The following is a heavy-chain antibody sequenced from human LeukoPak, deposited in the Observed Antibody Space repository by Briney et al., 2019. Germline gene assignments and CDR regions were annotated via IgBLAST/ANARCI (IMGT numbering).Heavy chain of an antibody. CDR1: GGSISSYY. CDR2: IYYSGST. J-gene: IGHJ4*02. V-gene: IGHV4-59*01. Sequence: PSETLSLTCPVSGGSISSYYWSWIRQPPGKGLEWIGYIYYSGSTNYNPSLKSRVTISVDTSKNQFSLKLSSVTAADTAVYYCARSIAVAQFDYWGQGTLVTVSS. D-gene: IGHD6-19*01. CDR3: ARSIAVAQFDY.